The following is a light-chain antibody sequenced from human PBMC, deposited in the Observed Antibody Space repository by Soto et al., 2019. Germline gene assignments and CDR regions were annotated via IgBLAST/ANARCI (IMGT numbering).Light chain of an antibody. Sequence: IVMTQSPATLSMSPGERATLSCRASQSLNRDLAWYQQKPGQSPRLLIYGTSTRATGIPDRFSGSGSGTDFTLIISRLEPEDFAVYYCQQYGSSRTFGQGTKVDIK. V-gene: IGKV3-20*01. CDR2: GTS. CDR1: QSLNRD. J-gene: IGKJ1*01. CDR3: QQYGSSRT.